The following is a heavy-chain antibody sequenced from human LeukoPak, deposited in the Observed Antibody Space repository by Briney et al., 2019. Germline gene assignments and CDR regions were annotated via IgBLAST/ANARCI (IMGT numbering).Heavy chain of an antibody. CDR1: GFTFSAYE. D-gene: IGHD3-10*01. J-gene: IGHJ5*02. CDR2: ISSSGSTI. CDR3: ARDPPYYGSGSFSA. Sequence: GGSLRLSCAASGFTFSAYEMSWVRQAPGKGLEWVSYISSSGSTIYYADSVKGRFTISRDNAKNSLYLQMNSLRAEGTDVFDFARDPPYYGSGSFSASGQGPLVTASS. V-gene: IGHV3-48*03.